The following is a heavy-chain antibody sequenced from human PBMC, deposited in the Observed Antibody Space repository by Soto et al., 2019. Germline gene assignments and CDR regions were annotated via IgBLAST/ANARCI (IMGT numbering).Heavy chain of an antibody. J-gene: IGHJ4*02. Sequence: EVQLVESGGGLVKPGGSLRLSCAASGFTFSNAWMSWVRQAPGKGLEWVGRIKSKTDGGTTDYAAPVKGRFTISRDDSKNTLYLQMNSLKTEDTAVYYCTTESRNYDFWSGYYNSPHFDYWGQGTLVTVSS. V-gene: IGHV3-15*01. CDR2: IKSKTDGGTT. CDR3: TTESRNYDFWSGYYNSPHFDY. D-gene: IGHD3-3*01. CDR1: GFTFSNAW.